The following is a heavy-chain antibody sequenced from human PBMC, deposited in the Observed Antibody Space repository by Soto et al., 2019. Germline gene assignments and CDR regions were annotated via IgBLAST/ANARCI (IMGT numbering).Heavy chain of an antibody. J-gene: IGHJ3*02. CDR1: GGTFSSYA. V-gene: IGHV1-69*01. CDR3: ARVVSVTTYITLTYAFDI. CDR2: IIPIFGTA. D-gene: IGHD4-4*01. Sequence: QVQLVQSGAEVKKPGSSVKVSCKASGGTFSSYAISWVRQAPGQGLEWMGGIIPIFGTANYAQKFQGRVTITADESTSTAYMELSSLRSEDTAVYYCARVVSVTTYITLTYAFDIWGQGTMVTVSS.